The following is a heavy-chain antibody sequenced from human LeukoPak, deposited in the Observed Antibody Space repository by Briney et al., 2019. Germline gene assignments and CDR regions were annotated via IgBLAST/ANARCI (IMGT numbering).Heavy chain of an antibody. CDR3: ARGRVFFGN. CDR2: INHSGST. D-gene: IGHD3-3*01. Sequence: PSETLSLTCGVYGGSFSGYFWSWVRQPPGKGLEWIGEINHSGSTDYNPSLESRVTMSVDTSKNQFSLKLSSVTAADTAVYYCARGRVFFGNWGQGTLVTVSS. J-gene: IGHJ4*02. V-gene: IGHV4-34*01. CDR1: GGSFSGYF.